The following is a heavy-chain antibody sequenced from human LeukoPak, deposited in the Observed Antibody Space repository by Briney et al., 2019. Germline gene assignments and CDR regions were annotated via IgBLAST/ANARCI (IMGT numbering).Heavy chain of an antibody. CDR3: AKRGGYETMAAFDY. D-gene: IGHD3-16*01. CDR2: ISPSAGST. CDR1: GFTFSSYA. J-gene: IGHJ4*02. Sequence: GESLRLSCAASGFTFSSYAMSWVRQPPGKGLEWVSSISPSAGSTYYADSVDGRFTISRDNSKNTLYLQMNSLRAEDTAVYYCAKRGGYETMAAFDYWGQGTLVAVSS. V-gene: IGHV3-23*01.